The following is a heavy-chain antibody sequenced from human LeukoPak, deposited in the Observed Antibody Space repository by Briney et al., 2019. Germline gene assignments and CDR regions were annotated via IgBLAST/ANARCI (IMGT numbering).Heavy chain of an antibody. J-gene: IGHJ4*02. CDR2: ISGSGDNT. V-gene: IGHV3-23*01. CDR1: GFTFSNHD. Sequence: GGSLRLSCAASGFTFSNHDIGWGRQAPGKGLEWVSRISGSGDNTYYADSVKGRFTISRDNSKNTVHLQMNSLIAEATAMSYCARRYCTNGNCFGFTLDCWGQGILVTVSS. D-gene: IGHD2-8*01. CDR3: ARRYCTNGNCFGFTLDC.